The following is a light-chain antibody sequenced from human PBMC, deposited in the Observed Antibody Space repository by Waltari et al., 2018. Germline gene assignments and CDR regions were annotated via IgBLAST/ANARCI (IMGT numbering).Light chain of an antibody. Sequence: QSALTHPPSASGSPGPPVTISCPGTTSDLRVYNYLPWYQQHPGKAPKLMIYEVSKRPSGVPDRFSGSKSGNTASLTVSGLQAEDEADYYCSSYAGSNNYVFGTGTKVTVL. J-gene: IGLJ1*01. CDR2: EVS. V-gene: IGLV2-8*01. CDR1: TSDLRVYNY. CDR3: SSYAGSNNYV.